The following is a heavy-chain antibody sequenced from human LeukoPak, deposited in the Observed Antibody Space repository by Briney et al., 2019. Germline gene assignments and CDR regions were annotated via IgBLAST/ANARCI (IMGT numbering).Heavy chain of an antibody. CDR3: ARDLATFDDY. J-gene: IGHJ4*02. CDR1: GGTFSSYA. V-gene: IGHV1-69*05. Sequence: SLKVSCKASGGTFSSYAISWVRQAPGQGLEWMGRIIPIFGTANYAKKFQGRVKITTDESTSTAYMELSSLRSEDTAVYYCARDLATFDDYWGQGTLVTVSS. D-gene: IGHD3-16*01. CDR2: IIPIFGTA.